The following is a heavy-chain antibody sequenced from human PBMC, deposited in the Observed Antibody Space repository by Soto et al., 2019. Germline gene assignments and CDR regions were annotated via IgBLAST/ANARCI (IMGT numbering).Heavy chain of an antibody. CDR1: GFTFSSPW. V-gene: IGHV3-74*01. CDR2: INSDGSDT. Sequence: EVQLVESGGGLVQPGGSLRLSCVASGFTFSSPWMHWVRQSPGKGLVWVSRINSDGSDTTYADSVNGRFTISRDNAKNTLYLQMHRLRAEDTAVYYCARGVEEWARPTVIWGQGTLVTVSS. CDR3: ARGVEEWARPTVI. D-gene: IGHD3-3*01. J-gene: IGHJ3*02.